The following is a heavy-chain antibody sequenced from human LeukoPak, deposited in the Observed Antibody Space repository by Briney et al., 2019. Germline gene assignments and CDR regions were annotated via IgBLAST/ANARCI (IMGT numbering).Heavy chain of an antibody. CDR2: MYYSAST. J-gene: IGHJ1*01. Sequence: KPSETLSPTCTVSGDSIRSSDYYWAWIRQSPGKGLELIGSMYYSASTYYNPSLKGRVTISVDTSKNQFSLKLTSVTAADTAVYYCARRNMIRGLRNFGLGGQGNLVHVP. CDR3: ARRNMIRGLRNFGL. V-gene: IGHV4-39*01. CDR1: GDSIRSSDYY. D-gene: IGHD3-10*01.